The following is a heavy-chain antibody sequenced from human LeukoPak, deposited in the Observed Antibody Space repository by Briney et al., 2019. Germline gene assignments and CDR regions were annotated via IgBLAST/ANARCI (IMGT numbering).Heavy chain of an antibody. D-gene: IGHD3-16*01. V-gene: IGHV1-2*02. CDR3: ARASFWESPINWFAP. Sequence: ASVKVSCKTSGYTFTGYYIHWVRQAPGQGLEWMGLINPNSAATNYAQKFQGRVTLTRDSSISTAYMELTSLTFDDTAVYYCARASFWESPINWFAPWGQGTLVTVSS. CDR1: GYTFTGYY. J-gene: IGHJ5*02. CDR2: INPNSAAT.